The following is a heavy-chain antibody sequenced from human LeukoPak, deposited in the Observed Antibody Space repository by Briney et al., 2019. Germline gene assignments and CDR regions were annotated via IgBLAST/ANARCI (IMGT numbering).Heavy chain of an antibody. CDR1: VYTFTSYD. V-gene: IGHV1-8*01. CDR2: MNPNSGNT. J-gene: IGHJ6*03. Sequence: ASVKVSCKASVYTFTSYDINWVRQATGQGLEWMGWMNPNSGNTGYAQKFQGGVTMTRNTSISTAYMELSSLRSEDTAVYYCARGRADSSSWYPFYYYYYYMDVWAKGPRSPSP. D-gene: IGHD6-13*01. CDR3: ARGRADSSSWYPFYYYYYYMDV.